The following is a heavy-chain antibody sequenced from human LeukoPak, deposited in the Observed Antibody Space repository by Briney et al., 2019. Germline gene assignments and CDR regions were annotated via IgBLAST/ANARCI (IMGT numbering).Heavy chain of an antibody. CDR1: GFTFSSYA. V-gene: IGHV3-23*01. CDR3: AKETRGYESRRTSPYGMDV. D-gene: IGHD6-13*01. J-gene: IGHJ6*02. Sequence: GGSLRLSCAASGFTFSSYAMSWVRQAAGKGREWVSAISGSGGSTYYADSVKGRFTISRDNSKNTLYLQMNSLRAEDTAVYYCAKETRGYESRRTSPYGMDVWGQGTTVTVSS. CDR2: ISGSGGST.